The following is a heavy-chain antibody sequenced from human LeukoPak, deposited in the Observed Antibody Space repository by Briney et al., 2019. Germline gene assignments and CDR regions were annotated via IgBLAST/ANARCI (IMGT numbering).Heavy chain of an antibody. CDR3: AREVQNLIDY. J-gene: IGHJ4*02. CDR2: IYHSGST. CDR1: GYSISSGYY. D-gene: IGHD1-1*01. V-gene: IGHV4-38-2*02. Sequence: PSETLSLTCTVSGYSISSGYYWGWIRQPPGKGLEWIGSIYHSGSTSYNPSLKSRISISVDTSMNQFSLKLSSVTAADTAVYYCAREVQNLIDYWGQGTLVTVSS.